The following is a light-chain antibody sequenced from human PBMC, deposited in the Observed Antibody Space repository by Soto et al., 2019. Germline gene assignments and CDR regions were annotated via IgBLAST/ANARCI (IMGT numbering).Light chain of an antibody. Sequence: SVVTQPASVSGSPGQSITISCTGTSSDVGGYNYVSWYQQHPGKAPKLMIYEVSNRPSGVSNRFSGSKSGNTASLTISGLQAEDEADYYCSSYTSSSTLVFGGGTKVTGL. CDR3: SSYTSSSTLV. CDR1: SSDVGGYNY. V-gene: IGLV2-14*01. CDR2: EVS. J-gene: IGLJ2*01.